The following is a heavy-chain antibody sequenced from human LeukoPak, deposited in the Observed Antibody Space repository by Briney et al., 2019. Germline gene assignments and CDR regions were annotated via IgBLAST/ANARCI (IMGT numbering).Heavy chain of an antibody. J-gene: IGHJ6*03. D-gene: IGHD3-10*01. CDR1: GFTFSSYA. Sequence: GGSLRPSCAASGFTFSSYAMSWVRQAPGKGLEWVSAISGSGGSTYYADSVKGRFTISRDNSKNTLYLQMNSLRAEDTAVYYCAKDRATGPHYYYMDVWGKGTTVTVSS. CDR3: AKDRATGPHYYYMDV. CDR2: ISGSGGST. V-gene: IGHV3-23*01.